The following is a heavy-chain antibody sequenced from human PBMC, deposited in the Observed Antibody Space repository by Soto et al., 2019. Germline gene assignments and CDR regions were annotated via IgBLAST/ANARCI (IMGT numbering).Heavy chain of an antibody. Sequence: SETLSLTCAVYGGSFSGYYWSWIRQPPGKGLEWIGEINHSGSTNYNPSLKSRVTISVDTSKNQFSLKLSSVTAADTAVYYCARGPLRLDYWGQGTLVTVSS. CDR1: GGSFSGYY. CDR3: ARGPLRLDY. CDR2: INHSGST. D-gene: IGHD4-17*01. J-gene: IGHJ4*02. V-gene: IGHV4-34*01.